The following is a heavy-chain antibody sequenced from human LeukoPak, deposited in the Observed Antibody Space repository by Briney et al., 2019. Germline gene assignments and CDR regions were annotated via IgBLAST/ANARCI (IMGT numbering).Heavy chain of an antibody. CDR2: IYYSGST. CDR1: GGSISSGGYY. Sequence: PSETLSLTCTVSGGSISSGGYYWSWIRQQPGKGLEWIGYIYYSGSTYYNPSLKSRVTISVDTSKNQFSLKLSSVTAADTAVYYCARGITMARGAFDIWGQGTMVTVSS. J-gene: IGHJ3*02. D-gene: IGHD3-10*01. V-gene: IGHV4-31*03. CDR3: ARGITMARGAFDI.